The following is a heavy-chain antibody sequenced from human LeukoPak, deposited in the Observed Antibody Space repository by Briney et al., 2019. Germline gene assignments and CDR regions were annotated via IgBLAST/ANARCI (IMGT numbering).Heavy chain of an antibody. J-gene: IGHJ4*02. V-gene: IGHV1-18*04. CDR2: ISAYNGNT. CDR1: GYTFTSYG. D-gene: IGHD3-10*01. CDR3: ARVMVRGVYDY. Sequence: ASVKVSCKASGYTFTSYGISWVRQAAGQGREWMGWISAYNGNTNYAQKLQGRVTMTTDRSTSTAYMELRSLRSDDTAVYYCARVMVRGVYDYWGQGTLVTVSS.